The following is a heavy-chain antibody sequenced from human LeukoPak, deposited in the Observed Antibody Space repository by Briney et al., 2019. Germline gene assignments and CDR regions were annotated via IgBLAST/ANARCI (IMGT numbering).Heavy chain of an antibody. D-gene: IGHD3-16*01. J-gene: IGHJ5*02. CDR3: ARAGLQQNWFDP. CDR2: IYYSGST. V-gene: IGHV4-59*01. Sequence: SETLSLTCTVSGGSISSYYWSWIRQPPGKGLEWIGYIYYSGSTNYNPSLKSRVTISVDTSKNQFSLKLSSVIAADTAVYYCARAGLQQNWFDPWGQGTLVTVSS. CDR1: GGSISSYY.